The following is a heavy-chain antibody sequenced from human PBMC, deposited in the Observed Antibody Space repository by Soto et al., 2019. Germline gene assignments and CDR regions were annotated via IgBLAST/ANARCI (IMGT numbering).Heavy chain of an antibody. D-gene: IGHD5-12*01. V-gene: IGHV4-59*08. CDR2: IHYSGST. CDR3: GASAYPKDSHH. Sequence: WSRNRQPQGKGLEWTGYIHYSGSTNYNPSLKSRVTISVDTSKNQFSLKLSSVTAADTAVYYCGASAYPKDSHHWGHGTLVTVSS. J-gene: IGHJ1*01.